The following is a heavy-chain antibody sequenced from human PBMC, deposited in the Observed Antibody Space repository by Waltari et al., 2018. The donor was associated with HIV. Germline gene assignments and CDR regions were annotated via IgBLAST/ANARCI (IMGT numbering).Heavy chain of an antibody. Sequence: QLHLQESGLGLVKPSQTLSLLCSVSGGSISSGDYYRSCIRQPPGKGLEWIWYIYYNGSAYYNSALKSRLTISIDTSKNQFSLKLNSVTAADTAVYYCARDHFQPRLRDFAGDWGQGILVTVSS. CDR2: IYYNGSA. CDR3: ARDHFQPRLRDFAGD. CDR1: GGSISSGDYY. D-gene: IGHD3-9*01. J-gene: IGHJ4*02. V-gene: IGHV4-30-4*01.